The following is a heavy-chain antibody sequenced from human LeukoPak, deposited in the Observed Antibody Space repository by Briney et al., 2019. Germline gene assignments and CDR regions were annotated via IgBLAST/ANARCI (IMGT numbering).Heavy chain of an antibody. CDR3: AKDYGVEISYFDY. CDR2: ISGSGGST. J-gene: IGHJ4*02. Sequence: GGSLRLSRAASGFTFSSYAMSWVRQAPGKGLEWVSAISGSGGSTYYADSVKGRFTISRDNSKNTLYLQMNSLRAEDTAVYYCAKDYGVEISYFDYWGQGTLVTVSS. CDR1: GFTFSSYA. D-gene: IGHD4-17*01. V-gene: IGHV3-23*01.